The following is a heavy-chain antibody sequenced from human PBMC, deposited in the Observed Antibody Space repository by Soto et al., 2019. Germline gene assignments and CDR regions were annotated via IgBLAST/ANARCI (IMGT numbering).Heavy chain of an antibody. D-gene: IGHD1-26*01. CDR1: GYNFNQYY. CDR2: INLRGGTT. CDR3: ARGPEDSDVPRWDY. J-gene: IGHJ4*02. V-gene: IGHV1-46*02. Sequence: QAQLMQSGAEERKPGASVRLSCETSGYNFNQYYIHWVRQAPGQGLERMGIINLRGGTTGYAHNFGGRVTVTGDTSAKTAYMELRSLRSEDTAMYFCARGPEDSDVPRWDYWGQGTLVTVSS.